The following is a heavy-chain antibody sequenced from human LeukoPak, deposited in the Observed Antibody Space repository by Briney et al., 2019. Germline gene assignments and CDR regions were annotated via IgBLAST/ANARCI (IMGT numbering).Heavy chain of an antibody. CDR3: AKSHYYGSGSIDY. Sequence: GGSLRLSCAASGFSFSSYAMSWVRQAPGKGLAWISTVSASGDSTSYADSVKGRFTISRDNSKNALYLQVNSLRADDAALYYCAKSHYYGSGSIDYWGQGTLVTVSS. J-gene: IGHJ4*02. D-gene: IGHD3-10*01. CDR1: GFSFSSYA. CDR2: VSASGDST. V-gene: IGHV3-23*01.